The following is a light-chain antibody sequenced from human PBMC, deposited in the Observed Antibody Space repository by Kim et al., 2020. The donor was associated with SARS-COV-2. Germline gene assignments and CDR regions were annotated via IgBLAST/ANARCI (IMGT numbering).Light chain of an antibody. CDR3: QAWGTDIVV. J-gene: IGLJ2*01. CDR1: SAHSGYG. V-gene: IGLV4-69*01. CDR2: LYNDGTH. Sequence: APVKLTCTLSSAHSGYGITWHQQQPDKGPRYLMRLYNDGTHTKGDGIPDRFSGSSSGAERYLTISNLQSDDEADYHCQAWGTDIVVFGGGTQLTVL.